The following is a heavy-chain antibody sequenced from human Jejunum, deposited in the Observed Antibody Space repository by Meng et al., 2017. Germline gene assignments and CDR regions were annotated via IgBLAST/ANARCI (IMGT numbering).Heavy chain of an antibody. J-gene: IGHJ1*01. CDR3: TNDRLKH. Sequence: EVQLVDSGGGLVPPGGSLRLSCTASGFSITDHWMHWVRQGPGKGPVWVSRIDPHGSDPTYADSVKGRFTISRDNAKNTVYLQMNSLRAEDSAFYYCTNDRLKHWGQGALVTVSS. CDR1: GFSITDHW. V-gene: IGHV3-74*03. D-gene: IGHD1-1*01. CDR2: IDPHGSDP.